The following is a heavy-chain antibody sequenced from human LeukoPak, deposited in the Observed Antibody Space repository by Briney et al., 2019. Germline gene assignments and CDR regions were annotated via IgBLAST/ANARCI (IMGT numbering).Heavy chain of an antibody. CDR3: ATSRGYDSSPWAFDI. V-gene: IGHV1-24*01. D-gene: IGHD3-22*01. CDR1: GYTLTELS. J-gene: IGHJ3*02. CDR2: FDPEDGET. Sequence: ASVKVSCKVSGYTLTELSMDWVRQAPGKGLEWMGGFDPEDGETIYAQKFQGRVTMTEDTSTDTAYMELSSLRSEDTAVYYCATSRGYDSSPWAFDIWGQGTMVTVSS.